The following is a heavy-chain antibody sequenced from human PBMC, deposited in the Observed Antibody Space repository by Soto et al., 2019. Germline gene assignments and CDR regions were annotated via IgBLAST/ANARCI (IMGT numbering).Heavy chain of an antibody. CDR2: ISGSGGST. CDR3: AKWGSPSYYDFWSGHSNPYYFDY. J-gene: IGHJ4*02. Sequence: GGSLRLSCAASGFTFSSYAMSWVRQAPGKGLEWVSAISGSGGSTCYADSVKGRFTISRDNSKNTLYLQMNSLRAEDTAVYYCAKWGSPSYYDFWSGHSNPYYFDYWGQGTLVTVSS. V-gene: IGHV3-23*01. CDR1: GFTFSSYA. D-gene: IGHD3-3*01.